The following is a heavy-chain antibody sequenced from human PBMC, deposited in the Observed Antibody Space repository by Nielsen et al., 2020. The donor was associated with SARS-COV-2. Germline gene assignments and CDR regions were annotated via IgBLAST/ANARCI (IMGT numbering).Heavy chain of an antibody. Sequence: GGSLRLSCAASGFTFSSYGMHWVRQAPGKGLEWVAVIWYDGSNKYYADSVKGRFTISRDNSKNTLYLQMNSLRAVDTAVYYCASDQSSGWTWYYYYGMDVWGQGTTVTVSS. CDR3: ASDQSSGWTWYYYYGMDV. D-gene: IGHD6-19*01. CDR1: GFTFSSYG. V-gene: IGHV3-33*01. CDR2: IWYDGSNK. J-gene: IGHJ6*02.